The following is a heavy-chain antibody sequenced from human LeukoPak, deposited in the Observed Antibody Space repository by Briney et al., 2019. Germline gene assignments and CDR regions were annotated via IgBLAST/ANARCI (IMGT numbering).Heavy chain of an antibody. CDR2: IHYSGST. CDR1: GGSISSYY. Sequence: SETLSLTCTVSGGSISSYYWSWIRQPPGKGLEWIGYIHYSGSTNYSPSLKSRVTISVDTSKKQFSLKLSSVTAADTAVYYCARVYYYGSGSYYKVPPFFDYWGQGTLVTVSS. D-gene: IGHD3-10*01. CDR3: ARVYYYGSGSYYKVPPFFDY. V-gene: IGHV4-59*01. J-gene: IGHJ4*02.